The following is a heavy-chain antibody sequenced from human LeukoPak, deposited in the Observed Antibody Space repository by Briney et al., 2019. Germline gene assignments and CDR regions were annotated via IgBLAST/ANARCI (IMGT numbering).Heavy chain of an antibody. CDR1: GYTFTSYG. V-gene: IGHV1-18*01. Sequence: GASVKVSCKASGYTFTSYGISWMRQAPGQRVEWMGWISPYNGNTNYAQLLQGRVTMTADTSTNTVYMELRSLRSDDTAVYYCARTRYCTNGVCYRGHSDYWGQGTLVTVSS. D-gene: IGHD2-8*01. CDR3: ARTRYCTNGVCYRGHSDY. J-gene: IGHJ4*02. CDR2: ISPYNGNT.